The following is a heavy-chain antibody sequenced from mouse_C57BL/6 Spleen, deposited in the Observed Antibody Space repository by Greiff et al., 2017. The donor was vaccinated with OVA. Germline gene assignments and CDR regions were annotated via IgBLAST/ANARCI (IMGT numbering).Heavy chain of an antibody. D-gene: IGHD2-14*01. J-gene: IGHJ3*01. V-gene: IGHV1-50*01. CDR3: FYTMGTTAY. Sequence: QVQLQQPGAELVKPGASVKLSCKASGYTFTSYWMQWVKQRPGQGLEWIGEIDPSDSYTNYNQKFKGKATLTVDTSSSTAYMQLSSLTSEDSAVYYCFYTMGTTAYWGQGTLVTVSA. CDR2: IDPSDSYT. CDR1: GYTFTSYW.